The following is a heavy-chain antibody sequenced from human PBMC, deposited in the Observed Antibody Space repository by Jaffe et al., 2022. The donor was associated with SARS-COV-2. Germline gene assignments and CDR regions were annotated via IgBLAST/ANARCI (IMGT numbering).Heavy chain of an antibody. CDR1: GGTFSSYT. J-gene: IGHJ6*02. V-gene: IGHV1-69*02. CDR3: AWFGDLRGYGMDV. D-gene: IGHD3-10*01. CDR2: IIPILGIA. Sequence: QVQLVQSGAEVKKPGSSVKVSCKASGGTFSSYTISWVRQAPGQGLEWMGRIIPILGIANYAQKFQGRVTITADKSTSTAYMELSSLRSEDTAVYYCAWFGDLRGYGMDVWGQGTTVTVSS.